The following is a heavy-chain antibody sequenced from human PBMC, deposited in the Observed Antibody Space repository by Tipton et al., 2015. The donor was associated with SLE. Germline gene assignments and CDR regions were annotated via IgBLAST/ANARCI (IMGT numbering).Heavy chain of an antibody. D-gene: IGHD2-2*01. V-gene: IGHV4-59*11. CDR1: GGSISSHY. J-gene: IGHJ6*02. CDR2: IYYSGST. CDR3: ARDGGYCSSTSCSRPGYYYYGMDV. Sequence: LRLSCTVSGGSISSHYWSWIRQPPGKGLEWIGYIYYSGSTNYNPSLKSRVTISVDTSKNQFSLKLSSVTAADTAVYYCARDGGYCSSTSCSRPGYYYYGMDVWGQGTTVTVSS.